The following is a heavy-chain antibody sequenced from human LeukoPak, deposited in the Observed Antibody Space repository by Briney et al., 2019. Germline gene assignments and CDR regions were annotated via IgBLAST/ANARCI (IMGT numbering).Heavy chain of an antibody. CDR2: INHSGST. V-gene: IGHV4-34*01. D-gene: IGHD1-20*01. J-gene: IGHJ5*02. Sequence: SETLSLTCAVYGGCFSGYYWSWIRQPPGKGLEWIGEINHSGSTNYNPSLKSRVTISVDTSKNQFSLKLSSVTAADTAVYYCARLLYNWNYCLDPWGQGTLVTVSS. CDR1: GGCFSGYY. CDR3: ARLLYNWNYCLDP.